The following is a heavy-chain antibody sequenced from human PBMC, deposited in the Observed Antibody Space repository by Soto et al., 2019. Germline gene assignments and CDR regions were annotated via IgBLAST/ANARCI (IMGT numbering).Heavy chain of an antibody. CDR3: ARDFLPGDAREAFDI. J-gene: IGHJ3*02. V-gene: IGHV3-48*02. Sequence: EAQLVESGGGLVQPGGSLRLSCVASGFNFRRYSLSWVRQAPGKGLEWIAYIDTSSSLIYYADSVEGRFAISRDNAKNSLYLQVDSLRDEDTALYYCARDFLPGDAREAFDIWGQGTMVTVSS. CDR2: IDTSSSLI. CDR1: GFNFRRYS. D-gene: IGHD7-27*01.